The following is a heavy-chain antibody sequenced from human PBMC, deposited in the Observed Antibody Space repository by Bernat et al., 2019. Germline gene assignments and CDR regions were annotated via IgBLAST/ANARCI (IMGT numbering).Heavy chain of an antibody. J-gene: IGHJ4*02. CDR3: ARLYSSGWFGVDY. CDR2: ISYDGSKK. CDR1: GFTFSSFT. D-gene: IGHD6-19*01. V-gene: IGHV3-30-3*01. Sequence: QVQLVESGGGVVQPGRSLSLSCAVSGFTFSSFTMHWVRQAPGKGLEWVAVISYDGSKKYYADSAKGRFTISRDNSRNTLYLQMNSLRDEDTAVYYCARLYSSGWFGVDYWGQGTLVTVSS.